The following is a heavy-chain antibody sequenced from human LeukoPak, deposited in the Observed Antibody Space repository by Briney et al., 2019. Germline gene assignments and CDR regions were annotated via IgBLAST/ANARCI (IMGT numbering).Heavy chain of an antibody. J-gene: IGHJ4*02. Sequence: SQTLSLTCAIAGDSVSSKNPAWNWIRQSPSRGLEWLGRAYYRSKWSLDYAVSVEGRITIKPDTSKNQFSLQLNSVTPEDTAVYYCARSMSNGGFRLDYWGQGSLVTVSS. CDR3: ARSMSNGGFRLDY. CDR2: AYYRSKWSL. V-gene: IGHV6-1*01. CDR1: GDSVSSKNPA. D-gene: IGHD4-11*01.